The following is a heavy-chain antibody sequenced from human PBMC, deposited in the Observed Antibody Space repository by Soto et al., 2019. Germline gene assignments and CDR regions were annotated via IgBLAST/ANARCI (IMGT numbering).Heavy chain of an antibody. D-gene: IGHD3-22*01. CDR3: VKSQFSDSGGYPLAS. Sequence: QVQFVESGGGVVQPGRSLRLSCAASGFTFSTYAMHWVRQAPGKGLEWVAVISYDESDKLYADSVKGRFTISKDNSKNTLYLQMNSLRVEDTAVYYCVKSQFSDSGGYPLASWGQGTLVTVSS. J-gene: IGHJ4*02. V-gene: IGHV3-30*18. CDR1: GFTFSTYA. CDR2: ISYDESDK.